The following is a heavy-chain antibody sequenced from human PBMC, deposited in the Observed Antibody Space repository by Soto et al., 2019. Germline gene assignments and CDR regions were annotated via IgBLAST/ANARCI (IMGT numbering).Heavy chain of an antibody. CDR1: GGSISSGGYY. CDR3: ASSPVTGIYYAMDV. V-gene: IGHV4-31*03. CDR2: IYYAGST. D-gene: IGHD6-19*01. Sequence: SETLSLTCTVSGGSISSGGYYWSWIRQHPGKGLEWIGNIYYAGSTHYDPSLKSRITISLDTSKNQISLKLSSVTAADTAVYYCASSPVTGIYYAMDVWGQGTRSPSP. J-gene: IGHJ6*02.